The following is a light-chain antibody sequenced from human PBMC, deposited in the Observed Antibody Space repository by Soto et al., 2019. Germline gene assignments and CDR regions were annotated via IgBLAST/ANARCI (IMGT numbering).Light chain of an antibody. Sequence: DIQMTQSPSTLSASIGDRVTITCRACQNVSHWLVWYRQKPGKAPNLLIYDVSSSESGVPSRFSGSGSGTEFTLTVSSLQPDDFATYFCQQYYGFPWTFGQGTKVEIK. V-gene: IGKV1-5*01. CDR2: DVS. J-gene: IGKJ1*01. CDR3: QQYYGFPWT. CDR1: QNVSHW.